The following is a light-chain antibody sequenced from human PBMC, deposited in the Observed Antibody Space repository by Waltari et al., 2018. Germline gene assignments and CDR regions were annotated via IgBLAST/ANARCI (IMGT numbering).Light chain of an antibody. J-gene: IGKJ1*01. Sequence: IVLTQSPGTLSLSSGERATLSCRASQSVSRSLAWYQQKPGQAPKLLIYGAYTRATGIPDRFTGSGSGTDFSLTISSLEPEDFAIYFCQHYVRLPATFGQGTKVEIK. CDR1: QSVSRS. V-gene: IGKV3-20*01. CDR3: QHYVRLPAT. CDR2: GAY.